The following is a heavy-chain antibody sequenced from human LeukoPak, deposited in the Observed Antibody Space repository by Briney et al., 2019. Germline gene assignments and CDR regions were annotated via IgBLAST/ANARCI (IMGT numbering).Heavy chain of an antibody. CDR2: IYYGGST. J-gene: IGHJ2*01. Sequence: SETLSLTCTVSGGSISSYYWSWIRQPPGKGLEWIGYIYYGGSTNYNPSLKSRVTISVDTSKNQFSLKLSSVTAADTAVYYCARSTTFRYFDLWGRGTLVTVSS. CDR3: ARSTTFRYFDL. CDR1: GGSISSYY. V-gene: IGHV4-59*01. D-gene: IGHD3-16*01.